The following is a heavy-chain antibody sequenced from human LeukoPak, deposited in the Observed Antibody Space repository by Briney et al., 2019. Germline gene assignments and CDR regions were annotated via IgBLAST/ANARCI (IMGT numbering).Heavy chain of an antibody. CDR3: ASHYYGYTGGDY. J-gene: IGHJ4*02. D-gene: IGHD3-10*01. CDR1: GGSISSYY. Sequence: SETLSLTCTVSGGSISSYYWSWIRQPPGKGLEWIGYVYYSGSTNYNPSLKSRVTISVDTSKNQFSLKLSSVTAADTAVYYCASHYYGYTGGDYWGQGTLVTVSS. CDR2: VYYSGST. V-gene: IGHV4-59*12.